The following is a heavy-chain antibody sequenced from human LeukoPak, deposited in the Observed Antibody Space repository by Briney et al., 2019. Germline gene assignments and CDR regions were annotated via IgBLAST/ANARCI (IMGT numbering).Heavy chain of an antibody. CDR1: GFTFSSYW. V-gene: IGHV3-7*01. CDR2: IKQDGSEK. J-gene: IGHJ3*02. D-gene: IGHD6-13*01. CDR3: AREGVPEWYSSSWNAFDI. Sequence: GGSLRLSCAASGFTFSSYWMSWVHQAPGKGLEWVANIKQDGSEKYYVDSVKGRFTISRDNAKNSLYLQMNSLRAEDTAVYYCAREGVPEWYSSSWNAFDIWGQGTMVTVSS.